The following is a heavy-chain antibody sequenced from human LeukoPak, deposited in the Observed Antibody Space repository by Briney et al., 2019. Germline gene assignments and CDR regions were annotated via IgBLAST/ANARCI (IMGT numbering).Heavy chain of an antibody. CDR3: TREFDY. V-gene: IGHV3-30*04. Sequence: GGSLRLSCAASGFTFSSYAMHWVHQAPGKGLEWVAVISYDGSNKYYADSVKGRFTISRDNSKNTLYLQMNSLRAEDTAVYYCTREFDYWGQGTLVTVSS. CDR2: ISYDGSNK. CDR1: GFTFSSYA. J-gene: IGHJ4*02.